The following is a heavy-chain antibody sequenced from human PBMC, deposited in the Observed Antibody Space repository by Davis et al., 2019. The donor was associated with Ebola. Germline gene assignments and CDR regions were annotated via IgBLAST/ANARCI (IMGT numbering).Heavy chain of an antibody. CDR3: ARRSGYSYGYEGMDV. CDR2: INSDGRTT. Sequence: GESLKISCAASGFTFSSYWMHWVRQAPGKGLVWVSRINSDGRTTAYADSVKGRFTISRDNAKNTLYLQMNSLRAEDTAVYYCARRSGYSYGYEGMDVWGKGTTVTVSS. D-gene: IGHD5-18*01. V-gene: IGHV3-74*01. J-gene: IGHJ6*04. CDR1: GFTFSSYW.